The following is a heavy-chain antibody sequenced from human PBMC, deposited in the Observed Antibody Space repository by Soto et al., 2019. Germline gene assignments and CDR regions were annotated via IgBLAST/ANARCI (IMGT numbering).Heavy chain of an antibody. J-gene: IGHJ4*02. D-gene: IGHD3-3*01. CDR1: GFTFSSYW. Sequence: GGSLRLSCAASGFTFSSYWMSWVRQAPGKGLEWVANIKQDGSEKYYVDSVKGRFTISRDNAKNSLYLQMNSLRAEDTAVYYCARLSAHDFVSGYAVTGSAKFDYWAQGTLVTSSS. V-gene: IGHV3-7*01. CDR2: IKQDGSEK. CDR3: ARLSAHDFVSGYAVTGSAKFDY.